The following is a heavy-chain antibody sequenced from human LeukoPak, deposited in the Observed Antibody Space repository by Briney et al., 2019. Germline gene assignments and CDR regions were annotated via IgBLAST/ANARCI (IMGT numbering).Heavy chain of an antibody. J-gene: IGHJ4*02. CDR1: GLTLSDAW. CDR2: IKSKTDGGIK. CDR3: ATGRSGYFDS. Sequence: GSLRLSCAASGLTLSDAWMTWVRQAPGKGLEWVARIKSKTDGGIKDYAAPVKGTFTISRDDSENTVYLQMNSLKIEDTAVYYCATGRSGYFDSWGQGTLVFVSS. V-gene: IGHV3-15*01.